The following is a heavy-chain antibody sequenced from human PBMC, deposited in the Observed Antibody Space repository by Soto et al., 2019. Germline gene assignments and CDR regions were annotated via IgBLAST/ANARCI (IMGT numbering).Heavy chain of an antibody. J-gene: IGHJ6*02. CDR3: ARHGEYYDSSGYYSDAASGMDV. V-gene: IGHV5-51*01. CDR2: IYPGDSDT. Sequence: GESLKISCKGSGYSFTSYWIGWVRQMPGKGLEWMGIIYPGDSDTRYSPSFQGQVTISADKSISTAYLQWSSLKASDTAMYYCARHGEYYDSSGYYSDAASGMDVWGQCTSVTVSS. D-gene: IGHD3-22*01. CDR1: GYSFTSYW.